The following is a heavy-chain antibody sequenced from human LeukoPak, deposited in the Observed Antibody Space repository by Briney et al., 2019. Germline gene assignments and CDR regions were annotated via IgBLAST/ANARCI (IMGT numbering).Heavy chain of an antibody. Sequence: SETLSLTCTVSGGSISSYYWSWIRQPPGKGLEWIGYIYYSGSTNYNPSLKSRVTISVDTSKNQFSLKLSSVTAADTAVYYCALIPYCTTITCYYFDYWGQGTLVTVSS. V-gene: IGHV4-59*08. CDR3: ALIPYCTTITCYYFDY. D-gene: IGHD2-8*01. J-gene: IGHJ4*02. CDR2: IYYSGST. CDR1: GGSISSYY.